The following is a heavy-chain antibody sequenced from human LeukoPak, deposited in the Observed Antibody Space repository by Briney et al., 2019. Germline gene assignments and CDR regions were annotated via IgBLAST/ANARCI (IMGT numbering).Heavy chain of an antibody. CDR3: ARQGTAPFDY. CDR1: GYSFNTYW. D-gene: IGHD2-21*02. Sequence: GESLKISCKGSGYSFNTYWIAWVRQLPGKGLEWMGMIFPGESNIRYSLSLQGQVTISADKSTGTAYLQWTSLKASDSAMYYCARQGTAPFDYWGQGTLVTVSS. J-gene: IGHJ4*02. V-gene: IGHV5-51*01. CDR2: IFPGESNI.